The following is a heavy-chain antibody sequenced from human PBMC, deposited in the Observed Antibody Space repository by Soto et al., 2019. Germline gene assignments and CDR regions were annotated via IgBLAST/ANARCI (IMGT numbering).Heavy chain of an antibody. V-gene: IGHV3-11*06. CDR3: ARGGYHGSGNYTYDY. CDR1: GFSFSDYY. Sequence: QVQLVESGGGLVKPGGSLRLSCAASGFSFSDYYMSWIRQAPGTGQEWVSYISSSSSDTNYADSVKGRFTISSANAKNSLYMQMISLRAEDTAVYYCARGGYHGSGNYTYDYWGQGTLVTVSS. J-gene: IGHJ4*02. CDR2: ISSSSSDT. D-gene: IGHD3-10*01.